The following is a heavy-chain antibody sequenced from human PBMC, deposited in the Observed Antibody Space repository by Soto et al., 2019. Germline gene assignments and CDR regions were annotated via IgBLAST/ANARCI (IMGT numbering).Heavy chain of an antibody. CDR3: ATVYFDSSGYASGDAFAF. V-gene: IGHV1-69*13. D-gene: IGHD3-22*01. CDR1: GGTFSSYA. CDR2: IIPIFGTA. J-gene: IGHJ3*01. Sequence: SVTVSCKASGGTFSSYAISWVRQAPGQGLEWMGGIIPIFGTANYAQKFQGRVTITADESTSTAHMELSSLRSEDTAVYYCATVYFDSSGYASGDAFAFWGQGTVVTVS.